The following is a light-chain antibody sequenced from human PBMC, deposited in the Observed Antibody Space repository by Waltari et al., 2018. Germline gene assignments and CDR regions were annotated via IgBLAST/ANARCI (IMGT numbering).Light chain of an antibody. CDR1: QAISSW. V-gene: IGKV1-12*01. CDR3: QQFDTFPLT. CDR2: AAS. J-gene: IGKJ5*01. Sequence: DIQMTQSPSSVSASVGDRVTITCRASQAISSWLAWYQQKPGKAPKILIYAASSLQSGDPSRFSGSGVGTDFTLTISSLQPEDFATYFCQQFDTFPLTFGQVTRLEIK.